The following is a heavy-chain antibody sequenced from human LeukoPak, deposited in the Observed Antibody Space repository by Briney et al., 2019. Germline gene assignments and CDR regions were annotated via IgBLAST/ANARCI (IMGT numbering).Heavy chain of an antibody. D-gene: IGHD3-9*01. CDR3: LRDRKTEYDILTGYYIS. V-gene: IGHV1-8*01. CDR2: MNPNSGNT. CDR1: GYTFTSYD. Sequence: ASVKVSCKASGYTFTSYDINWVRQATGQGLEWMGWMNPNSGNTGYAQKFQGRVTMTRNTSISTAYMELSSLRSEDTAVYYCLRDRKTEYDILTGYYISWGQGTLVTVSS. J-gene: IGHJ4*02.